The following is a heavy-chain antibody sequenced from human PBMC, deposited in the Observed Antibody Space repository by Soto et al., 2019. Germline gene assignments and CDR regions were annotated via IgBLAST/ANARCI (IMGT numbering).Heavy chain of an antibody. V-gene: IGHV1-69*13. Sequence: VKVSCKASGGTFSNYVVNWVRQAPGQGLEWMGRIIPISGAANYAQKFQGRVTITADKSTSTSYMELSSLRSEDTAVYYCARDMTRTVVPYFDFWGQGTQVTVSS. D-gene: IGHD1-7*01. J-gene: IGHJ4*02. CDR2: IIPISGAA. CDR1: GGTFSNYV. CDR3: ARDMTRTVVPYFDF.